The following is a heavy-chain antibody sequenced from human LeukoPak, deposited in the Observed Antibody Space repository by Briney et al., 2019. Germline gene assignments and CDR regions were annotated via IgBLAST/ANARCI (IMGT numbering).Heavy chain of an antibody. CDR3: ARDIWGSST. J-gene: IGHJ5*02. CDR1: GASISSGGYS. Sequence: SETLSLTCVVSGASISSGGYSWSWIRQPPGKGLEWIGCIYHSGGTHYNPSLKSRVTMLVDMSKNQISLNLNSVTAADTAVYYCARDIWGSSTWGPGTLVTVSS. CDR2: IYHSGGT. D-gene: IGHD3-16*01. V-gene: IGHV4-30-2*01.